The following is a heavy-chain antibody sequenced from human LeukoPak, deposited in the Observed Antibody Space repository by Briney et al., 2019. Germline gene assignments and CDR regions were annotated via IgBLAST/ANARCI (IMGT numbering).Heavy chain of an antibody. D-gene: IGHD2-15*01. CDR1: GGSISSGSYY. Sequence: SQTLSLTCTVSGGSISSGSYYWSWIRQPAGKVLEWIGRIYTSGSTNYNPSLKSRVTIYVDTSKNQFSLKLSSVTAADTAVYYCARGVVVAAKDAFDIWGQGTMVTVSS. CDR2: IYTSGST. J-gene: IGHJ3*02. V-gene: IGHV4-61*02. CDR3: ARGVVVAAKDAFDI.